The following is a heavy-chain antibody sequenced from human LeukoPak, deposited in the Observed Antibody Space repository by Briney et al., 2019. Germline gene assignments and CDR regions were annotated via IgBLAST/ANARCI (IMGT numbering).Heavy chain of an antibody. D-gene: IGHD3-10*01. J-gene: IGHJ3*02. V-gene: IGHV4-39*07. CDR2: INHSGST. CDR3: ARSDYHGSGSHTVFDAFDI. CDR1: GGSISSSGYY. Sequence: SETLSLTCTVSGGSISSSGYYWGWIRQPPGKGLEWIGEINHSGSTNYNPSLKSRVTISVDTSKNQFSLKLSSVTAADTAMYYCARSDYHGSGSHTVFDAFDIWGQGTRVTVSS.